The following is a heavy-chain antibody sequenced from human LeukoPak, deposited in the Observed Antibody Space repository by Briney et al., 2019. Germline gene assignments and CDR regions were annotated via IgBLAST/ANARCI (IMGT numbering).Heavy chain of an antibody. V-gene: IGHV4-38-2*02. CDR2: IYHSGST. Sequence: PSETLSLTCTVSGYSISSGYYWGWIRQPPGKGLEWIGNIYHSGSTYYNPSLKSRVTISVDTSKNQFSLKLSSVTAADTAVYYCARHGGGYYYDSGGYLSPFDYWGQGTLVTVSS. D-gene: IGHD3-22*01. CDR3: ARHGGGYYYDSGGYLSPFDY. J-gene: IGHJ4*02. CDR1: GYSISSGYY.